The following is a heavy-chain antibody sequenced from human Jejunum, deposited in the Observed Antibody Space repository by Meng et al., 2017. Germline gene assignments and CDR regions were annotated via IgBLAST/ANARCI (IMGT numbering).Heavy chain of an antibody. CDR2: VWHSGAT. Sequence: LQESCPALVLPSGTLAASVAVTGDSSSRSDRWPWVRQAPGRGLEWIGEVWHSGATYYNPSLESRLTISIDTSNNRFSLELSSATAADTAVYYCARGVLERYFDYWGQGALVTVSS. J-gene: IGHJ4*02. CDR1: GDSSSRSDR. CDR3: ARGVLERYFDY. V-gene: IGHV4-4*02. D-gene: IGHD3-10*01.